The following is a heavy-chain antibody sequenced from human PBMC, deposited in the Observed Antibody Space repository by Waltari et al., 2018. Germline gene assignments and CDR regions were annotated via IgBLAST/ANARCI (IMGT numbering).Heavy chain of an antibody. D-gene: IGHD6-19*01. CDR2: INHSGST. Sequence: QVQLQQWGAGLLKPSETLSLTCVVYGGSFSGYYWSWIRQSPGKGLGWIGEINHSGSTNHNPSLKSRVTISVDTSKNQFSLKVSSVTAADTAVYYCARGGQWKFDYWGQGTLVTVSS. J-gene: IGHJ4*02. V-gene: IGHV4-34*01. CDR1: GGSFSGYY. CDR3: ARGGQWKFDY.